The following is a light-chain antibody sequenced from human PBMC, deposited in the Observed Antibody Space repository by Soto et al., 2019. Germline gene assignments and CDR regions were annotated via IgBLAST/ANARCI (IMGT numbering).Light chain of an antibody. CDR2: EGS. Sequence: QSALTQPASVSVSPGQSITISCTGTSSDVGSYNLVSWYQQHPGKAPKLMIYEGSKRPSGVSNRFSGSKSGNTASLTISGLQYEYEADYYCCSYAGSSTFYVFGTGTMVTVL. J-gene: IGLJ1*01. CDR3: CSYAGSSTFYV. V-gene: IGLV2-23*01. CDR1: SSDVGSYNL.